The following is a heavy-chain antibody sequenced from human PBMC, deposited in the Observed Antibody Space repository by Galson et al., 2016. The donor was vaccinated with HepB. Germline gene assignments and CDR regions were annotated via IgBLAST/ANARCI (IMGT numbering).Heavy chain of an antibody. D-gene: IGHD3-10*01. CDR2: MHYSGNT. CDR1: GDSISGSTYY. V-gene: IGHV4-39*01. Sequence: CIVSGDSISGSTYYWAWIRQPPGKGLEWIGSMHYSGNTQYNPSLKSRVTISVDTSKNQFSLKLSSVSAADTAGYSCTRHRTNNYGAGSPFDPWGQGTLVTVSS. CDR3: TRHRTNNYGAGSPFDP. J-gene: IGHJ5*02.